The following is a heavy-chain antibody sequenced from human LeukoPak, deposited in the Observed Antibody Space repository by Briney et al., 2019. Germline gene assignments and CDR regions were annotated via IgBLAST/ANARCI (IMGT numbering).Heavy chain of an antibody. D-gene: IGHD3-22*01. CDR1: GGTFSSYA. Sequence: SVKVSCKASGGTFSSYAISWVRQAPGQGLEWMGRIIPIFGTANYAQKFLGRVTITTDESTSTANMELSSLRSEDTAVYYCARVFTMIVGGAFDIWGQGTMVTVSS. CDR2: IIPIFGTA. J-gene: IGHJ3*02. V-gene: IGHV1-69*05. CDR3: ARVFTMIVGGAFDI.